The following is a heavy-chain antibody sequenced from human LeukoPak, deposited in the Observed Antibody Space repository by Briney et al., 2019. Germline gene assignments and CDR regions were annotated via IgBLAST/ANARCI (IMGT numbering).Heavy chain of an antibody. D-gene: IGHD6-13*01. CDR1: GGSISSSSSY. V-gene: IGHV4-39*01. CDR3: ARHSEQQLVDAFDI. J-gene: IGHJ3*02. Sequence: PSETLSLTCTVPGGSISSSSSYWGWIRQPPGRGLEWIASIYDRGSTHNHSSLKSRVTRSVDTSKQKFSLKLSTVTAADTAVYYCARHSEQQLVDAFDIWGQGTMVTVSS. CDR2: IYDRGST.